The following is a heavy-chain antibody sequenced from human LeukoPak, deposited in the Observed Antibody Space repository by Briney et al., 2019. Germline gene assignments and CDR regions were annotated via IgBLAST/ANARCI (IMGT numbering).Heavy chain of an antibody. Sequence: SETLSLTCTVSGGSISSRSYYWGWIPPPPGKGLEWIVIIYYSGSTYYNPSLKSRVTISVDTSKNQFSLNLSSVTAADTAVYYCATHINRSGSRSWFDPWGQGTLVTVSS. CDR3: ATHINRSGSRSWFDP. CDR2: IYYSGST. V-gene: IGHV4-39*01. J-gene: IGHJ5*02. CDR1: GGSISSRSYY. D-gene: IGHD6-19*01.